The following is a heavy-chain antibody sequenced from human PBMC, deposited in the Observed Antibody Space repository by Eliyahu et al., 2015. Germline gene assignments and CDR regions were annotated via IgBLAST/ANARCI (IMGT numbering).Heavy chain of an antibody. CDR3: ATRGDGFNYFFDY. Sequence: QVQLVQSRAEVKRPGDSVKISCKASGFTVSKYYLHWVRQAPGQGPECMGVIDPSGGTTTYAQHFQDRVTMTWDTSTKTIYMELSSLRSEDTAIYYCATRGDGFNYFFDYWGQGTRVSVSS. V-gene: IGHV1-46*01. CDR2: IDPSGGTT. D-gene: IGHD5-24*01. J-gene: IGHJ4*02. CDR1: GFTVSKYY.